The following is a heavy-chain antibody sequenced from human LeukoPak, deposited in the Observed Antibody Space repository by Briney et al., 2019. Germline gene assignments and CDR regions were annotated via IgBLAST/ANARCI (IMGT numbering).Heavy chain of an antibody. CDR3: AKSEDYDTREDY. V-gene: IGHV3-23*01. Sequence: GGSLRLSCAASGSTFSTSAMTWVRQAPGKGLEWVSGISGSGGGTYYADSVKGRFTISRDNSKNTLYLQMKSLRAEDTAVYYCAKSEDYDTREDYWGQGTLVTVSS. CDR2: ISGSGGGT. CDR1: GSTFSTSA. D-gene: IGHD3-22*01. J-gene: IGHJ4*02.